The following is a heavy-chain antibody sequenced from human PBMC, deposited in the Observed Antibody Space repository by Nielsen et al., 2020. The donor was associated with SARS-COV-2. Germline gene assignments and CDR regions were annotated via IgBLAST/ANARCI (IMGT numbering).Heavy chain of an antibody. Sequence: GESLKISCAASGFTFSSYAMSWVRQALGKGLEWVSAISGSGGSTYYADSVKGRFTISRDNSKNTLYLQMNSLRAEDTAVYYCAKHNYDYVWGSYPYNWFDPWGQGTLVTVSS. V-gene: IGHV3-23*01. CDR1: GFTFSSYA. CDR2: ISGSGGST. CDR3: AKHNYDYVWGSYPYNWFDP. J-gene: IGHJ5*02. D-gene: IGHD3-16*02.